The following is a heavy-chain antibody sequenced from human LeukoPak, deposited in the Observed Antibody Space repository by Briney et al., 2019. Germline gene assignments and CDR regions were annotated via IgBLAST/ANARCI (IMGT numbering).Heavy chain of an antibody. J-gene: IGHJ4*02. CDR2: IWYDGSNK. V-gene: IGHV3-33*01. CDR3: ARDKVVGSYDSSGYGPGGYFDY. CDR1: GFTFSSYG. D-gene: IGHD3-22*01. Sequence: GGSLRLSCAASGFTFSSYGMHWGRQAPGKGLEWVAVIWYDGSNKYYADSVKGRFTISRDNSKNTLYLQMNSLRAEDTAVYYCARDKVVGSYDSSGYGPGGYFDYWGQGTLVTVSS.